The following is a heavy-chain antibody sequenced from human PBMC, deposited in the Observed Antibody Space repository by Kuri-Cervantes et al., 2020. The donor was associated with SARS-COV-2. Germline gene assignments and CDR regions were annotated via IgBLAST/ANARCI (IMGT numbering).Heavy chain of an antibody. J-gene: IGHJ4*02. CDR1: GGSFSGYQ. CDR3: ARRWFDFWSGYYIFDY. V-gene: IGHV4-34*01. Sequence: ESLKISCAVYGGSFSGYQWSWIRQTPGMGLEWIGQINDSGATKYNPSLKSRVTISVDTSKNQFSLKLSSVTAADTAVYYCARRWFDFWSGYYIFDYWGQGTLVTVSS. D-gene: IGHD3-3*01. CDR2: INDSGAT.